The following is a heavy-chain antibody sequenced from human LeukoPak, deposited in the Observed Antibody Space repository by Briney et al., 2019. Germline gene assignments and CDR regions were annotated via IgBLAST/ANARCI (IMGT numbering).Heavy chain of an antibody. CDR2: ISAYNGNT. Sequence: ASVKVSCKASGYTFTSYGISWVRQAPGQGLEWMGWISAYNGNTNYAHKLQGRVTMTTDTSTSTAYMELRSLRSDDTAVYYCARDSGSNDSSDLRDAFDIWGQGTMVTVSS. CDR3: ARDSGSNDSSDLRDAFDI. J-gene: IGHJ3*02. D-gene: IGHD3-22*01. V-gene: IGHV1-18*01. CDR1: GYTFTSYG.